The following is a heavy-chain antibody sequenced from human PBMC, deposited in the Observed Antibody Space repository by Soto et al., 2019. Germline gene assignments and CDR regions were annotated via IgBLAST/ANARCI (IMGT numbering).Heavy chain of an antibody. J-gene: IGHJ4*02. CDR1: GGSISSGGYY. V-gene: IGHV4-31*03. CDR3: ASAWGGYFDF. Sequence: QVQLQESGPGLVKPSQTLSLTCTVSGGSISSGGYYWSWIRQHPGKGLEWIGYIYYSGSTYYNPSLKGRVTIAVDTSKNQFSLNPGSATAADTAVYSCASAWGGYFDFWGQGTLVTVSS. D-gene: IGHD3-16*01. CDR2: IYYSGST.